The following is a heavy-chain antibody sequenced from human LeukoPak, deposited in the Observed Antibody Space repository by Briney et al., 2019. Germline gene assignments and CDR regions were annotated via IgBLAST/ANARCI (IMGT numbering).Heavy chain of an antibody. V-gene: IGHV3-64D*06. CDR3: VKSYYDDILTGYSYCL. J-gene: IGHJ4*02. CDR1: GFTFSSYA. CDR2: ISSNGGST. Sequence: GGSLRLSCSASGFTFSSYALHWVRPAPGKGLEYVSAISSNGGSTYYADSVKGRFTNSRDNSKNTLYLQMSSLRAEDTAVYYCVKSYYDDILTGYSYCLWGQGTLVAVSS. D-gene: IGHD3-9*01.